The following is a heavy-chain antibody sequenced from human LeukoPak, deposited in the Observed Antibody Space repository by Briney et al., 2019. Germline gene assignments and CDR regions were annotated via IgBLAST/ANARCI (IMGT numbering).Heavy chain of an antibody. Sequence: GGSLRLSCAASEFTFSNYAMQWVRQAPGNGLEWVSGISASGGSTWYADTVKGRFTISRDTSKNTLYLQMNSLRAEGTAVYYCAKYVSAKGPPYALDVWGQGTTVTVSS. D-gene: IGHD3-10*02. CDR1: EFTFSNYA. V-gene: IGHV3-23*01. CDR3: AKYVSAKGPPYALDV. J-gene: IGHJ6*02. CDR2: ISASGGST.